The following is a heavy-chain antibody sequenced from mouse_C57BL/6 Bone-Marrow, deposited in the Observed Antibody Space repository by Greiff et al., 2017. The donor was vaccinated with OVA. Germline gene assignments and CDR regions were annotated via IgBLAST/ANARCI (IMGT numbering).Heavy chain of an antibody. J-gene: IGHJ2*01. D-gene: IGHD1-1*01. CDR3: TTIDY. CDR1: EYEFPSHD. V-gene: IGHV5-2*01. CDR2: INSDGGST. Sequence: EVKLMESGGGLVQPGESLKLSCESNEYEFPSHDMSWVRKTPEKRLEWVADINSDGGSTYYPDTMERPFILSRDNTKKTLYLQMSSLRSEDTALYYETTIDYWGQGTTLTVSS.